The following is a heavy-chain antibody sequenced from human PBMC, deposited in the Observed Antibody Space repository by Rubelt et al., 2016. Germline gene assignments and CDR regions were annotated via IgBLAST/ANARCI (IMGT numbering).Heavy chain of an antibody. J-gene: IGHJ4*02. CDR3: ARGGLYYDSSAYLHD. Sequence: QVQLQQWGAGLLKPSETLSLTCAVYGGSFSGYYWSWIRQPPGKGLEWIGEINHSGSTYYNPSVKSRVTISVYTSKNQFSLKLSSVTAEDTAVYYCARGGLYYDSSAYLHDWGQGTLVTVSS. D-gene: IGHD3-22*01. V-gene: IGHV4-34*01. CDR2: INHSGST. CDR1: GGSFSGYY.